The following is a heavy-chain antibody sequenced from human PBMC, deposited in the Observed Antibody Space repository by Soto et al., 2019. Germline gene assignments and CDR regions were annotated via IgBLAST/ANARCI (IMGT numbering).Heavy chain of an antibody. Sequence: QITLKESGPTLVKPTQTLTLTCTFSGFSLSTSGVGVGWIRQPPVKALEWLALIYFDDDKRYSPSMKSRLTNHKDTSKILVVLTMTNMDPVDTATYYCAHTQFSYYDILTGYYTGSWFDPWGQGTLVTVSS. J-gene: IGHJ5*02. CDR1: GFSLSTSGVG. CDR2: IYFDDDK. CDR3: AHTQFSYYDILTGYYTGSWFDP. D-gene: IGHD3-9*01. V-gene: IGHV2-5*02.